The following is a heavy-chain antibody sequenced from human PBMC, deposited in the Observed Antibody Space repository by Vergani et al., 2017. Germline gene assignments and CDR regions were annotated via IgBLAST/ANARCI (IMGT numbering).Heavy chain of an antibody. D-gene: IGHD2-2*01. Sequence: QVQLVESGGGVVQPGRSLRLSCAASGFTFSSYGMHWVRQAPGKGLEWVAVISYDGSNKYYADSVKGRFTISRDNSKNTLYLQLNSLRAEDTAVYYCGRKGVPAAMFIWFDPWGQGTLVTVSS. J-gene: IGHJ5*02. CDR3: GRKGVPAAMFIWFDP. V-gene: IGHV3-30*03. CDR1: GFTFSSYG. CDR2: ISYDGSNK.